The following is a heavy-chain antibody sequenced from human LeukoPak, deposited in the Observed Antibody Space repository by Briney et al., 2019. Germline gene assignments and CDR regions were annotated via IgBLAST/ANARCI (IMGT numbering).Heavy chain of an antibody. CDR1: GASIRSEGYY. J-gene: IGHJ3*02. V-gene: IGHV4-61*08. CDR3: ARSIGAFDI. CDR2: IYYSGST. D-gene: IGHD2-21*01. Sequence: SETLSLTCTVSGASIRSEGYYWSWIRQSPGKGLEWIGYIYYSGSTNYNPSLKSRVTISVDTSKNQFSLKLSSVTAADTAVYYCARSIGAFDIWGQGTMVTVSS.